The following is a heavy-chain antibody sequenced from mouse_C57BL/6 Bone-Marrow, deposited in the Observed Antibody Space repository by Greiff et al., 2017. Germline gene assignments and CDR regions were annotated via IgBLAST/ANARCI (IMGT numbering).Heavy chain of an antibody. J-gene: IGHJ4*01. CDR2: IDPSDSYT. CDR1: GYTFTSYW. Sequence: QVQLQQPGAELVMPGASVKLSCKASGYTFTSYWMHWVKQRPGQGLEWIGEIDPSDSYTNYNQKFKGKSTLTVDKSSSTAYMPLSSLTSEDSAVYYCARTPYSNYDAMDYWGQGTSVTVSS. V-gene: IGHV1-69*01. CDR3: ARTPYSNYDAMDY. D-gene: IGHD2-5*01.